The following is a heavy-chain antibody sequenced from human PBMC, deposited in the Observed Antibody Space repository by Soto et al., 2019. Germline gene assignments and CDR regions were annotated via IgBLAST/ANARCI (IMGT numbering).Heavy chain of an antibody. V-gene: IGHV4-30-4*08. Sequence: SETLSLTCGVHGASLRGYFWTWIRQPPGKGLEWIGYIYYSGSTYYNPSLKSRVTISVDTSKNQFSLKLSSVTAADTAVYYCARVGPMVRGVIVDYWGQGTLVTVSS. D-gene: IGHD3-10*01. J-gene: IGHJ4*02. CDR2: IYYSGST. CDR1: GASLRGYF. CDR3: ARVGPMVRGVIVDY.